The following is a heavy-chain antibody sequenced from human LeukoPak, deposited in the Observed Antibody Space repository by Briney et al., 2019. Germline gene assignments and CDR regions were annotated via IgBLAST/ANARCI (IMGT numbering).Heavy chain of an antibody. J-gene: IGHJ4*02. CDR1: GFAFSSYA. V-gene: IGHV3-23*01. Sequence: PGGSLRLSCAASGFAFSSYAMSWVRQAPGKGLEWVSAISGSGGSTYYADSVKGRYTISRDNSKNTLYLQMNSLRAEDTAVYYCANRGSLGLGYWGQGTLVTVSS. CDR3: ANRGSLGLGY. CDR2: ISGSGGST. D-gene: IGHD1-26*01.